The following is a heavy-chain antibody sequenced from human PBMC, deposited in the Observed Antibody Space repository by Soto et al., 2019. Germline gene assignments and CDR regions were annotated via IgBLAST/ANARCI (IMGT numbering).Heavy chain of an antibody. J-gene: IGHJ5*02. CDR2: IKEDGTEQ. CDR1: GFSFSGYW. Sequence: LRLSCAASGFSFSGYWMSWVRQAPGKGPEWVANIKEDGTEQHYVDSVKGRFTISRDNSENSLFLQMNNLRAEDSAIYYCAITTSTVSYWFDPWGPGTQVTVSS. CDR3: AITTSTVSYWFDP. D-gene: IGHD4-4*01. V-gene: IGHV3-7*03.